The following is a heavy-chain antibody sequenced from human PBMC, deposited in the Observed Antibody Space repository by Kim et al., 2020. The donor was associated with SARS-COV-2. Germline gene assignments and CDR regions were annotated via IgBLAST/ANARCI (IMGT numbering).Heavy chain of an antibody. Sequence: SETLSLTCTVSGGSVSSGSYYWSWIRQPPGKGLEWIGYIYYSGSTNYNPSLKSRVTISVDTSKNQFSLQLSSVTAADTAVYYCARDSIAAAGTFPWGQGT. D-gene: IGHD6-13*01. CDR3: ARDSIAAAGTFP. V-gene: IGHV4-61*01. CDR2: IYYSGST. CDR1: GGSVSSGSYY. J-gene: IGHJ5*02.